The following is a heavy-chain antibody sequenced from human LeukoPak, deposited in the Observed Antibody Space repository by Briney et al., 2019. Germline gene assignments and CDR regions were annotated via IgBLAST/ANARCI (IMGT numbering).Heavy chain of an antibody. J-gene: IGHJ3*02. V-gene: IGHV4-59*01. Sequence: SETLSLTCTVSGGSISSYYWSWIRQPPGKGLEWIGYIYYSGSTNYNPSPKSRVTISVDTSKNQFSLKLSSVTAADTAVYYCARGREWNPSDAFDIWGQGTMVTVSS. CDR1: GGSISSYY. D-gene: IGHD1-1*01. CDR3: ARGREWNPSDAFDI. CDR2: IYYSGST.